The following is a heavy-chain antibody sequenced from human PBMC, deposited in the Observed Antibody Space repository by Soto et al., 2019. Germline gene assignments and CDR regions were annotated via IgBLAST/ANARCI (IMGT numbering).Heavy chain of an antibody. CDR3: ARDRVVPYCIGGSCQHTLCWFDH. CDR2: INPNSGGT. Sequence: QVQLVQSGAEVKKPGASVKVSCKASGYTFTGYYMHWVRQAPGQGLEWMGWINPNSGGTNYEQKFQGWVTMTRDTSICTAYMEPSGLRSDDTAVYYCARDRVVPYCIGGSCQHTLCWFDHWGQGTLVAVSS. D-gene: IGHD2-15*01. CDR1: GYTFTGYY. V-gene: IGHV1-2*04. J-gene: IGHJ5*02.